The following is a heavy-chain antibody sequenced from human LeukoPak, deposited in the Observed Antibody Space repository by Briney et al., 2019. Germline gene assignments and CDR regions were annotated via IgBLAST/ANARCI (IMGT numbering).Heavy chain of an antibody. CDR1: GFTFSSYG. CDR3: ARYYYDSSGYSPFDY. V-gene: IGHV3-33*01. CDR2: IWYDGSNK. Sequence: QPGGSLRLSCAASGFTFSSYGMHWVRQAPGKGLEWVAVIWYDGSNKCYADSVKGRFTISRDNSKNTLYLQINSLRAEDTAVYYCARYYYDSSGYSPFDYWGQGTLLTVSS. J-gene: IGHJ4*02. D-gene: IGHD3-22*01.